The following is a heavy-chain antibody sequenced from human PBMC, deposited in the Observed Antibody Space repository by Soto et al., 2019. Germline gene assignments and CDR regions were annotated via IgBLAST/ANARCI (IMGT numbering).Heavy chain of an antibody. CDR3: ARDRCSGGSCYRAYNWFDP. CDR1: GGSISSGGYY. CDR2: IYYSGIT. D-gene: IGHD2-15*01. Sequence: SETLSLTCTVSGGSISSGGYYWSWIRQHPEKSLEWIGYIYYSGITYYIPSLKSRVTISVDTSKNLFFLKLSSVTAADTAVYYCARDRCSGGSCYRAYNWFDPWGQGTLVTVSS. V-gene: IGHV4-31*03. J-gene: IGHJ5*02.